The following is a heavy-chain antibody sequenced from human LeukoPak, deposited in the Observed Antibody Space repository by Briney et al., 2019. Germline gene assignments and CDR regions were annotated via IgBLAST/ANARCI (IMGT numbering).Heavy chain of an antibody. CDR1: TGYY. D-gene: IGHD6-13*01. J-gene: IGHJ3*02. Sequence: ASVMVSCKTSTGYYMNWGRQAPGQGPEYMGWIHLNSGASKSVPKFQGRVTMTRDTSINTDYVELSSLTSDDTAMYYCAREGRAGSSGWFGAFDIWGQGTMVIVSS. V-gene: IGHV1-2*02. CDR2: IHLNSGAS. CDR3: AREGRAGSSGWFGAFDI.